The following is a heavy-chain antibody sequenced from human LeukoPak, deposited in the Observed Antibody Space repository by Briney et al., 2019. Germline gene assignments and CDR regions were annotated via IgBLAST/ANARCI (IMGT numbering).Heavy chain of an antibody. J-gene: IGHJ4*02. CDR1: GFTFSSHG. Sequence: GGSLRLSCAASGFTFSSHGMSWVRQAPGKGLEWVSVIYSGGSTYYADSVKGRFTISRDNSKNTLYLQMNSLRAEDTAVYYCARDKRDGYNLNYFDYWGQGTLVTVSS. D-gene: IGHD5-24*01. V-gene: IGHV3-53*01. CDR2: IYSGGST. CDR3: ARDKRDGYNLNYFDY.